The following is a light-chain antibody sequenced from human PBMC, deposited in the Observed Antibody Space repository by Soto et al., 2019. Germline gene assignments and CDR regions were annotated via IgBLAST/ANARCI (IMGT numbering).Light chain of an antibody. CDR3: QQYSDSPLT. J-gene: IGKJ4*01. Sequence: EMVLTQSPGTLSLSPGERATLSCRASQTVRTNYLAWFQHKPGQAPRRLIYGASSRATGIPDRFSGSGSGTDFTLTINRLEPEDFAVYFCQQYSDSPLTFGGGTKVEIK. CDR1: QTVRTNY. CDR2: GAS. V-gene: IGKV3-20*01.